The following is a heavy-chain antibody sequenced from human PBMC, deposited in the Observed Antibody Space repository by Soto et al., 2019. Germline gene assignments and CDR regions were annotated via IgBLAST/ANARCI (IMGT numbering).Heavy chain of an antibody. CDR1: GGSISSGGYY. J-gene: IGHJ4*02. CDR3: ARDKAVAGYFDY. D-gene: IGHD6-19*01. CDR2: IYYSGST. Sequence: SETLSLTCTVSGGSISSGGYYWSWIRQHPGKGLEWIGYIYYSGSTYYNPSLKSRVTISVDTSKNQFSLKLSSVTAADTAVYYCARDKAVAGYFDYWGQGTLVTVYS. V-gene: IGHV4-31*03.